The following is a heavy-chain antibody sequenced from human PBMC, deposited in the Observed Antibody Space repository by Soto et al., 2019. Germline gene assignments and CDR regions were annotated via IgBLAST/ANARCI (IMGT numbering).Heavy chain of an antibody. CDR2: TPNAGSYD. J-gene: IGHJ3*02. CDR1: GFVFSNYG. CDR3: VRDDELPDNGIDS. V-gene: IGHV3-33*01. D-gene: IGHD2-8*01. Sequence: QLHLVESGGGVVPPGTSLRLSCTASGFVFSNYGMHWVRQAPGKGLEWVAVTPNAGSYDYYTDSVRGRFTISRDNSKNTLHVQMNRLRVEDTAVYYCVRDDELPDNGIDSWGQGTMVIVSS.